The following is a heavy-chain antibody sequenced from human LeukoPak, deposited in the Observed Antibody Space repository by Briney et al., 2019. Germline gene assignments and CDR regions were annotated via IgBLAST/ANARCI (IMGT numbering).Heavy chain of an antibody. CDR2: ITGSGGGT. CDR1: GFTFSIYA. D-gene: IGHD4-17*01. J-gene: IGHJ4*02. Sequence: GGSLRLSCAASGFTFSIYAMTWVRQTPGKGLEWVSTITGSGGGTYYADSVKGRFTISRDNSKNTLYLQMNSLRAEDTAVYYCAKDDYGPTDYWGQGTLVTVSS. V-gene: IGHV3-23*01. CDR3: AKDDYGPTDY.